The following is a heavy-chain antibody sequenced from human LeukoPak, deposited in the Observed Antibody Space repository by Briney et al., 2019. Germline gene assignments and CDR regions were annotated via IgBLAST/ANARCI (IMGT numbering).Heavy chain of an antibody. D-gene: IGHD6-6*01. CDR1: GFTFSSYA. J-gene: IGHJ3*01. V-gene: IGHV3-7*03. CDR2: INSDGSEG. CDR3: ARSSYSSSSSV. Sequence: GGSLRLSCAASGFTFSSYAMSWVRQAPGKGLEWVASINSDGSEGYYADVVKGRFTISRDNAKNSLYLQINSLRAEDTAVYYCARSSYSSSSSVWGQGTMVTVSS.